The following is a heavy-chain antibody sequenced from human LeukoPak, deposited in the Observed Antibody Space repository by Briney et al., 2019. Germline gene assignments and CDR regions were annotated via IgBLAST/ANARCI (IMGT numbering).Heavy chain of an antibody. CDR2: ISSSGSSV. CDR3: ARERYSRSSHDALDL. D-gene: IGHD6-6*01. J-gene: IGHJ3*01. V-gene: IGHV3-21*01. CDR1: GFTFSSHF. Sequence: GGSLRLSCAASGFTFSSHFMNWVRQAPGKGLEWVSSISSSGSSVLYADSLNRRFAISRDNAKNSLYLQMNSLRPEDTAVYYCARERYSRSSHDALDLWGQGTTVHVSS.